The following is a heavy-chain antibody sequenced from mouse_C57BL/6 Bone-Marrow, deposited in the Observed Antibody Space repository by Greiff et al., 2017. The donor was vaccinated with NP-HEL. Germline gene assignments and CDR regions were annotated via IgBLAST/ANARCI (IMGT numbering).Heavy chain of an antibody. CDR2: IDPSDSYT. V-gene: IGHV1-59*01. CDR3: ARGPYYYGSSLFVY. J-gene: IGHJ2*01. CDR1: GYTFTSYW. D-gene: IGHD1-1*01. Sequence: QVQLQQPGAELVRPGTSVKLSCKASGYTFTSYWMHWVKQRPGQGLEWIGVIDPSDSYTNYNQKFKGKATLTVDTSSSTAYMQLSSLTSEDSAVYYCARGPYYYGSSLFVYWGQGTTLTVSS.